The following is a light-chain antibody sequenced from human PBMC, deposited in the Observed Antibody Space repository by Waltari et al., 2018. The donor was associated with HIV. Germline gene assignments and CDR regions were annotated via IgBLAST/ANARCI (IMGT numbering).Light chain of an antibody. V-gene: IGLV8-61*01. CDR3: LLYMASGRV. J-gene: IGLJ3*02. Sequence: QTVVTQEPSFSVSPGGTITLTCGLSSGSVASASSPSWYQQTTGQPPRTLNYNTDTRSSGVPDRFSGSIVGNKAALTITGAQSEDESDYYCLLYMASGRVFGGGTRLTVL. CDR1: SGSVASASS. CDR2: NTD.